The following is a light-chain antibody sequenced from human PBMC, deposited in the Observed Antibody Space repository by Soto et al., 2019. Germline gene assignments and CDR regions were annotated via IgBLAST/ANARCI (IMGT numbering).Light chain of an antibody. CDR2: GAS. CDR1: QSISSE. V-gene: IGKV3-15*01. J-gene: IGKJ2*01. CDR3: QQGHNWPLT. Sequence: EIVMTQSPATLSVSPGERATLSCRASQSISSELAWYQQKPGQPPGPLIYGASTRATGVPARFTGSGSGSDFTLTISGLQSEDFAVYYCQQGHNWPLTFGQGTRLEI.